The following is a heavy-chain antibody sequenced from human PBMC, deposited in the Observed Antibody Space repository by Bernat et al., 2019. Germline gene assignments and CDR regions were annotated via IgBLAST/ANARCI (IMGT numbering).Heavy chain of an antibody. CDR1: GFTFSSYG. J-gene: IGHJ4*02. D-gene: IGHD4-23*01. CDR2: ISYDGSNK. V-gene: IGHV3-30*03. CDR3: ARETDYGGNNGLDY. Sequence: QVQLVESGGGVVQPGRSLRLSCAASGFTFSSYGMHWVRQAPGKGLEWVAVISYDGSNKYYADSVKGRFTISRDNSKNTLYLQMNSLRAEDTAVYYCARETDYGGNNGLDYWGQGTLVTVSS.